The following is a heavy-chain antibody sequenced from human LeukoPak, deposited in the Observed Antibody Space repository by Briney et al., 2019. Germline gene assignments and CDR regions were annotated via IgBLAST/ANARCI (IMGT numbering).Heavy chain of an antibody. V-gene: IGHV1-46*01. Sequence: ASVKVSCKASGYIFINNYIQWVRQAPGQGLEWVGMIYLRDGSTSYAQNFQGRVTVTRDTSTSTVHMELSGLTSEDTAVYYCARDQGGFDYWGQGTLVTVSS. CDR1: GYIFINNY. CDR2: IYLRDGST. CDR3: ARDQGGFDY. J-gene: IGHJ4*02.